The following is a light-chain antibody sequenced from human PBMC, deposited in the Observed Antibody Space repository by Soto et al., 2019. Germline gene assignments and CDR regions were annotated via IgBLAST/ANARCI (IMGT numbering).Light chain of an antibody. Sequence: PGERVTLSCRASQSVSSSYLAWYLQKPGQAPRLLIYGASTRATAVPARFTASGSGTEFTLTISSLQSDDFGVYYCQQYDTWPRTFGQGTKVDIK. CDR3: QQYDTWPRT. J-gene: IGKJ1*01. V-gene: IGKV3-15*01. CDR1: QSVSSSY. CDR2: GAS.